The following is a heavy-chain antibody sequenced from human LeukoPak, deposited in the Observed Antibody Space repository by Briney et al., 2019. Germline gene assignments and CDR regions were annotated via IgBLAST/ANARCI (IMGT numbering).Heavy chain of an antibody. CDR1: GGSISSSSYY. D-gene: IGHD3-22*01. CDR3: ASWKYYYDSSGTLDY. V-gene: IGHV4-39*07. Sequence: PSETVSLTCTVSGGSISSSSYYWGWIRQPPGKGLEWIGSIYYSGSTYYNPSLKSRVTISVDTSKNQFSLKLSSVTAADTAVYYCASWKYYYDSSGTLDYWGQGTLVTVSS. CDR2: IYYSGST. J-gene: IGHJ4*02.